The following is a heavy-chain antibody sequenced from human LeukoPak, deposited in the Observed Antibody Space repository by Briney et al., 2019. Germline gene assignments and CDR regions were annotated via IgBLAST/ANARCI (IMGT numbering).Heavy chain of an antibody. J-gene: IGHJ5*02. D-gene: IGHD4-17*01. CDR1: GYTLTELS. CDR2: FDPEDGET. CDR3: ATFVKFPLHYGDYVPNWFDP. V-gene: IGHV1-24*01. Sequence: ASVKVSCKVSGYTLTELSMHWVRQAPGKGLEWMGGFDPEDGETIYAQKFQGRVTMTEDTSTDTAYMELSSLRSEDTAMYYCATFVKFPLHYGDYVPNWFDPWGQGTLVTVSS.